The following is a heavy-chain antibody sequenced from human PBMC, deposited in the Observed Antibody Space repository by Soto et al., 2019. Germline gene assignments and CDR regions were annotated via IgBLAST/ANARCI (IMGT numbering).Heavy chain of an antibody. J-gene: IGHJ6*02. CDR2: IIPIFGTA. D-gene: IGHD4-17*01. V-gene: IGHV1-69*01. Sequence: QVQLVQSGAEVKKPGSSVKVSCKASGGTFSSYAISWVRQAPGQGLEWMGGIIPIFGTANYAQKFQGRGTVTAHESSSTAYLELGSPSSEDAAEYYCARKPTMTTGESEYDYYYYGMDVWGQGTTVTVSS. CDR3: ARKPTMTTGESEYDYYYYGMDV. CDR1: GGTFSSYA.